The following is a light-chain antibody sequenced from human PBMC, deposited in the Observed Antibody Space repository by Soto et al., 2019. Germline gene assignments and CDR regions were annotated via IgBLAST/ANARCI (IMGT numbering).Light chain of an antibody. V-gene: IGKV1-5*03. Sequence: IDITQSPSTLCACGGDRVTITCRASQSISNWLAWYQQKPGKAPQRLLYKASTLQSGVQSRFSGSRSGKEFGITISSMQPDDFATYYRQKYDSYKYNFGQGT. J-gene: IGKJ2*01. CDR3: QKYDSYKYN. CDR1: QSISNW. CDR2: KAS.